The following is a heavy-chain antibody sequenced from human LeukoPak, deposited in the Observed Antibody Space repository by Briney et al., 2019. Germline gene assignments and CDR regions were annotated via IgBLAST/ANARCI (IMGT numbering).Heavy chain of an antibody. CDR3: ARGFAEEGTTTGAFDI. J-gene: IGHJ3*02. V-gene: IGHV1-2*02. CDR2: INPNSGGT. Sequence: ASVKVSCKASGDTFSSYAVSWVRQAPGQGLEWMGWINPNSGGTNYAQKFQGRVTMTRDTSISTAYMELRRLGSDDTAVYYCARGFAEEGTTTGAFDIWGHGTMVTVSS. D-gene: IGHD1-7*01. CDR1: GDTFSSYA.